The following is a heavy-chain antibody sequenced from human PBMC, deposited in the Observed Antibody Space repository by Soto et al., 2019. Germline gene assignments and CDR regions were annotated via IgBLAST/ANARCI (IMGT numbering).Heavy chain of an antibody. CDR2: ISGSGGST. V-gene: IGHV3-23*01. J-gene: IGHJ4*02. Sequence: GGSLRLSCAASGFTFSSYAMSWVRQAPGKGLGWVSAISGSGGSTYYADSVKGRFTISRDNSKNTLYLQMNSLRAEDTAVYYCAKSQDPWDQDCGGDCYPDYWGQGTLVTVSS. CDR3: AKSQDPWDQDCGGDCYPDY. CDR1: GFTFSSYA. D-gene: IGHD2-21*02.